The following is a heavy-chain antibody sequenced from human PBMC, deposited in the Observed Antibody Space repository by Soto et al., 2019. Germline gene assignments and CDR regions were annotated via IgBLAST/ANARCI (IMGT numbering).Heavy chain of an antibody. Sequence: LRLSCAASGFTFDIYAMHWVRQAPGKVLEWVSSISWNIGTIGYSDSVEGRFTISRDTAKTSLYLQMDSLRPEDTAFYYCEKELGGYSYVYELAPWAQEPLVPVSS. D-gene: IGHD5-18*01. CDR2: ISWNIGTI. CDR1: GFTFDIYA. V-gene: IGHV3-9*01. J-gene: IGHJ5*02. CDR3: EKELGGYSYVYELAP.